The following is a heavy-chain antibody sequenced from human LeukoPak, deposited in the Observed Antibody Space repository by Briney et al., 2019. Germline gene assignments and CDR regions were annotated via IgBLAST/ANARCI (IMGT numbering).Heavy chain of an antibody. CDR3: ARDFPPATVRGVLDY. D-gene: IGHD3-10*01. V-gene: IGHV3-48*03. CDR2: ISSSGSTI. J-gene: IGHJ4*02. CDR1: GFTFSSYE. Sequence: GGSLRLSCAASGFTFSSYEMNWVRQAPGKGLEWVSYISSSGSTIYYADSVKGRFTISRDNSKNTLYLQMNSLRAEDTAVYYCARDFPPATVRGVLDYWGQGTLVTVSS.